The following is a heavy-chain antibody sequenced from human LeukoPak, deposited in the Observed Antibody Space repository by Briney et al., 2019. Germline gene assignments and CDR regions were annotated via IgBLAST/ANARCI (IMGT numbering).Heavy chain of an antibody. CDR1: GFTFSDHY. Sequence: PGGSLRLSCAASGFTFSDHYMDWVRQAPGKGLERVGRTRNKANSYTTESAASVKGIFTNSRDDSKNSLYLQMNSLKTEDTAVYYCASGAVAGRFDYWGQGTLVTVSS. CDR3: ASGAVAGRFDY. D-gene: IGHD6-19*01. V-gene: IGHV3-72*01. CDR2: TRNKANSYTT. J-gene: IGHJ4*02.